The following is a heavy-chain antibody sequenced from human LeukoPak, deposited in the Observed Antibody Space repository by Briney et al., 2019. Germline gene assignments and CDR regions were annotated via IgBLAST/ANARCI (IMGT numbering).Heavy chain of an antibody. CDR2: IYYSGST. CDR3: ARTLGYCSGGSCFYFDY. V-gene: IGHV4-59*01. CDR1: GGSISSYY. Sequence: PSETLSLTCTVSGGSISSYYWSWIRQPPGKGLEWIGYIYYSGSTNYNPSLKSRVTISVDTSKNQFSLELSSVTAADTAVYYCARTLGYCSGGSCFYFDYWGQGTLVTVSS. J-gene: IGHJ4*02. D-gene: IGHD2-15*01.